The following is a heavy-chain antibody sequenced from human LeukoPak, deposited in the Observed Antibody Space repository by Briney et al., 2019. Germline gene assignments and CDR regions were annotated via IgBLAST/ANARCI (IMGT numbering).Heavy chain of an antibody. CDR2: INHSGST. CDR3: ARRYSSGWYYFDY. CDR1: GGSFSGYY. V-gene: IGHV4-34*01. J-gene: IGHJ4*02. D-gene: IGHD6-19*01. Sequence: PSETLSLTCAVYGGSFSGYYWNLIRQPPGKGLEWIGEINHSGSTNYNPSLKSRVTISVDTSKNQFSLKLSSVTAADTAVYYCARRYSSGWYYFDYWGQGTLVTVSS.